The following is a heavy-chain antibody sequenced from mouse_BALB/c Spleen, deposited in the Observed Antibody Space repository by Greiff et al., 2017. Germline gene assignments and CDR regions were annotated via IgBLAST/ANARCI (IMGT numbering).Heavy chain of an antibody. J-gene: IGHJ2*01. CDR1: GYTFTSYW. D-gene: IGHD4-1*01. Sequence: QVQLQQPGAELVRPGASVKLSCKASGYTFTSYWINWVKQRPGQGLEWIGNIYPSDSYTNYNQKFKDKATLTVDKSSSTAYMQLSSPTSEDSAVYYCTRRLTGTDYFDYWGQGTTRTVSS. CDR3: TRRLTGTDYFDY. V-gene: IGHV1-69*02. CDR2: IYPSDSYT.